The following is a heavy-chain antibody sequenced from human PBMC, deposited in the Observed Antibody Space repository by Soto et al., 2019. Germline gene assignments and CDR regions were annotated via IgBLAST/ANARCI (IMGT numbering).Heavy chain of an antibody. Sequence: GASVKVSCKASGYTFNRYYIHWVRQAPGPGLEWLGWLNPHTGGTSYAQKFQGRVTMTSDTSVNTASVELSRLRSDDTAVYYCARASQMVINPYYYSMDVWGQGTTVTVSS. CDR3: ARASQMVINPYYYSMDV. D-gene: IGHD3-22*01. CDR1: GYTFNRYY. V-gene: IGHV1-2*02. J-gene: IGHJ6*02. CDR2: LNPHTGGT.